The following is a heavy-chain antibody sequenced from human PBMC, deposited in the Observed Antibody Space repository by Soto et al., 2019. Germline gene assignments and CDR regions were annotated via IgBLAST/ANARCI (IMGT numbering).Heavy chain of an antibody. CDR3: ASRGSHFDY. V-gene: IGHV4-34*01. CDR2: IYYSGST. CDR1: GGSFGGYY. Sequence: SETLSLTCAVYGGSFGGYYWSWIGQHPGKGLEWIGYIYYSGSTYYNPSLKSRVTISVDTSKNQFSLKLSSVTAADTAVYYCASRGSHFDYWGQGTLVTVSS. D-gene: IGHD3-10*01. J-gene: IGHJ4*02.